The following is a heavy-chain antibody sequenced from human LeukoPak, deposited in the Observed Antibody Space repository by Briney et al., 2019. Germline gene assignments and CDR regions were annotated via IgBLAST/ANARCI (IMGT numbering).Heavy chain of an antibody. D-gene: IGHD1-1*01. CDR1: GFTFSNYG. CDR3: AREWKFDI. CDR2: IYSGGTT. Sequence: PGGSLRLSCAASGFTFSNYGMTWVRQAPGKGLEWVSVIYSGGTTYYADSVKGRFSISRGNSKNTLYLQMNSLRAEDTAVYYCAREWKFDIWGQGTKVTVSS. J-gene: IGHJ3*02. V-gene: IGHV3-53*01.